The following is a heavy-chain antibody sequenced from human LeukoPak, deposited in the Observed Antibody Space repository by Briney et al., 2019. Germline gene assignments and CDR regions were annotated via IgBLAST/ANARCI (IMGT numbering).Heavy chain of an antibody. CDR1: GSTFTKYA. Sequence: GGSLRLSCVASGSTFTKYAMDWVRQAPGKGLEWVASISYDDTNKAYSDSVKGRFTVSRDNAKNSLYLQMNSLRAEDTAVYYCTREDYYYASGHWAQGTLVTVSS. CDR2: ISYDDTNK. D-gene: IGHD3-10*01. J-gene: IGHJ4*02. CDR3: TREDYYYASGH. V-gene: IGHV3-30-3*01.